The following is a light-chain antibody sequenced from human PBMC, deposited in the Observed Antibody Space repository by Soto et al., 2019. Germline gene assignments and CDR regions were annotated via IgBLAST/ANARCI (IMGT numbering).Light chain of an antibody. CDR2: DVS. Sequence: DIQMTQSPSSTVTPVGDNITHTCRASQSIRGWVAWYKQKPGKAPKFRSEDVSNLESGVPLRCSGRGAGTECTRTISSLQPDELATYYGQQYRTYPWTFGQGTKVEIK. V-gene: IGKV1-5*01. J-gene: IGKJ1*01. CDR1: QSIRGW. CDR3: QQYRTYPWT.